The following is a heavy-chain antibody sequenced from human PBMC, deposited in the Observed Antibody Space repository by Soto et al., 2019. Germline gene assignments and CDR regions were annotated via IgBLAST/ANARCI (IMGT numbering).Heavy chain of an antibody. D-gene: IGHD6-19*01. Sequence: GGSLRLSCAASVFTVSSNYMSWVRQAPGKGLEWVSVIYSGGSTYYADSVKGRFTISRDNSKNTLYLQMNSLRAEDTAVYYCARVGSVAGPPRHYYYYYGMDVWGQGTLVTVSS. CDR3: ARVGSVAGPPRHYYYYYGMDV. V-gene: IGHV3-53*01. CDR1: VFTVSSNY. CDR2: IYSGGST. J-gene: IGHJ6*02.